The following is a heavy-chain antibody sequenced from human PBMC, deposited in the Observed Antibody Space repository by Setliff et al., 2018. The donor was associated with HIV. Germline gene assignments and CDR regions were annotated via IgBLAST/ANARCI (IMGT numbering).Heavy chain of an antibody. CDR1: GLTFSSYG. D-gene: IGHD3-16*01. CDR3: AKDGDYSNNLYDAFDI. Sequence: TGGSLRLSCAASGLTFSSYGMHWVRQAPGKGLEWVSFIRYDGSNKYYTDSVKGRFTISRDNSKNTLDLQMNSLRPEDTAVYYCAKDGDYSNNLYDAFDIWGQGTMVTVSS. CDR2: IRYDGSNK. V-gene: IGHV3-30*02. J-gene: IGHJ3*02.